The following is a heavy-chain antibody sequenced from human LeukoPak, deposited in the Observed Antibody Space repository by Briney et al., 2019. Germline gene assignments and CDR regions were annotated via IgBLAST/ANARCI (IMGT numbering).Heavy chain of an antibody. D-gene: IGHD3-22*01. Sequence: GGSLRLSCAASGFSFSSHGMSWVRQAPGKGLEWVSGIIGGAGGTYYADSVKGRFTISRDNSKNTLYLQMNSLRAEDTAVYYCARRAGDYSHPYDYWGQGTLVTVSS. V-gene: IGHV3-23*01. J-gene: IGHJ4*02. CDR2: IIGGAGGT. CDR1: GFSFSSHG. CDR3: ARRAGDYSHPYDY.